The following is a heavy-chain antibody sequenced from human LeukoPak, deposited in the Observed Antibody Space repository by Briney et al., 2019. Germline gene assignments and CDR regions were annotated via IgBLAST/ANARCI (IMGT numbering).Heavy chain of an antibody. J-gene: IGHJ4*02. CDR1: GYTFTSYG. V-gene: IGHV1-18*01. D-gene: IGHD4-17*01. CDR2: ISAYNGNT. Sequence: ASVKVSCKASGYTFTSYGISWVRQAPGQGLEWMGWISAYNGNTNYAQKLQGRVTMTTDTSTSTACMELRSLRSDDTAVYYCARVDGENYFDYWGQGTLVTVSS. CDR3: ARVDGENYFDY.